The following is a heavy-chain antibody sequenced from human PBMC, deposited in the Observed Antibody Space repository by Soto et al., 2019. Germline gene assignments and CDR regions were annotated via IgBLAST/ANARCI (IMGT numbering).Heavy chain of an antibody. Sequence: ASVKVSCKASGFTFTSSAVQWVRQARGQRLEWIGWIVVGSGNTNYAQKFQERVTITRDMSTSTAYMELSSLRSEDTAVYYCAAETPKRGYSYGTLDYWGQGTLVTVS. V-gene: IGHV1-58*01. CDR2: IVVGSGNT. D-gene: IGHD5-18*01. J-gene: IGHJ4*02. CDR3: AAETPKRGYSYGTLDY. CDR1: GFTFTSSA.